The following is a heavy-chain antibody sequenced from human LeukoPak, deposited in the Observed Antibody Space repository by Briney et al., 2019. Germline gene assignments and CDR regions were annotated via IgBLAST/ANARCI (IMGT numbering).Heavy chain of an antibody. J-gene: IGHJ5*02. CDR1: GDSMNSYY. V-gene: IGHV4-59*01. Sequence: PSETLSLTCTVSGDSMNSYYWSWIRQPPGKGLEWIGYIYYSGSTNYNPSLKSRVTISVDTSKNQFSLKLSSVTAADTAVYYCARVGGSYYYDSSGSLRWFDPWGQGTLVTVSS. CDR3: ARVGGSYYYDSSGSLRWFDP. CDR2: IYYSGST. D-gene: IGHD3-22*01.